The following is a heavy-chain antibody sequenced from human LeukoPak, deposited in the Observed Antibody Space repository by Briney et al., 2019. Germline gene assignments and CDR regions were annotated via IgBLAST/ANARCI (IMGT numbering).Heavy chain of an antibody. V-gene: IGHV1-46*01. CDR2: INPSGGGT. J-gene: IGHJ5*02. CDR3: ARDMLAVPSNWFDP. D-gene: IGHD2-8*01. Sequence: ASVKVSCKASGYTFTNYYIHWVRQAPGQGLEWMGVINPSGGGTSYAQKFQGRVTMTRDTSTGTVYMDLRSLRSEDTAVYFCARDMLAVPSNWFDPWGQGTLVTVSS. CDR1: GYTFTNYY.